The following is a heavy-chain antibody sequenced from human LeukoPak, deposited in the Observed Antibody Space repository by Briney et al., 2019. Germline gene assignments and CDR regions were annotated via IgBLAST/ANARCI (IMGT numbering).Heavy chain of an antibody. CDR2: ISNDRITT. V-gene: IGHV3-30*18. CDR3: AKEAGGNTVRPEFDI. CDR1: GFTFSNYG. Sequence: PGGSLRLSCAASGFTFSNYGMHWVRQAPAKGLEWVAVISNDRITTYYSDSVKGRFPISRDNSKNTLYLQMDSLRAEDTAVYYCAKEAGGNTVRPEFDIWGQGTIVTVSS. J-gene: IGHJ3*02. D-gene: IGHD4-23*01.